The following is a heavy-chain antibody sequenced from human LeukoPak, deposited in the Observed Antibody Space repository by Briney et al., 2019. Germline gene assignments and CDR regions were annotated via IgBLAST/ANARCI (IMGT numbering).Heavy chain of an antibody. CDR2: ISGSGGST. V-gene: IGHV3-23*01. Sequence: PGGSLRLSCAASGFTFSSYAMSWVRQAPGKGLEWVSAISGSGGSTYYADSVKGRFTISRDNSKNTLYLQMNSLRAEDTAVYYCAKHSGAGSSDYYYYYMDVWGKGTTVTISS. J-gene: IGHJ6*03. D-gene: IGHD6-19*01. CDR1: GFTFSSYA. CDR3: AKHSGAGSSDYYYYYMDV.